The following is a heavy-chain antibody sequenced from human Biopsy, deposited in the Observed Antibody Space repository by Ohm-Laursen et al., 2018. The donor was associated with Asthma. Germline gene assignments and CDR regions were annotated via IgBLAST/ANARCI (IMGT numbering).Heavy chain of an antibody. CDR1: GFAVSRDS. J-gene: IGHJ4*02. CDR2: IYSGGTS. V-gene: IGHV3-53*01. Sequence: GSLRLSCAASGFAVSRDSMFWVRQAPGKGLEWVSVIYSGGTSHTADSVRGRFTISRDYSKNTLYFQKHSLRAEDTAVYYCARGDSSNWSHYYFDYWGQGTLVTVSS. CDR3: ARGDSSNWSHYYFDY. D-gene: IGHD3-22*01.